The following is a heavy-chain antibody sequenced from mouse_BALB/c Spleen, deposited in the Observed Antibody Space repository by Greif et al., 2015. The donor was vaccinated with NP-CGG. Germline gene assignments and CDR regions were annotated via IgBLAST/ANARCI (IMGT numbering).Heavy chain of an antibody. V-gene: IGHV5-17*02. CDR3: ARNGYDPWFAY. J-gene: IGHJ3*01. CDR1: GFTFSSFG. D-gene: IGHD2-2*01. Sequence: EVQVVESGGGLVQPGGSRKLSCAASGFTFSSFGMHWVRQAPEKGLEWVAYISSGSSTIYYADTVKGRFTISRDNPKNTLFLQMTSLRSEDTAMYYCARNGYDPWFAYWGQGTLVTVSA. CDR2: ISSGSSTI.